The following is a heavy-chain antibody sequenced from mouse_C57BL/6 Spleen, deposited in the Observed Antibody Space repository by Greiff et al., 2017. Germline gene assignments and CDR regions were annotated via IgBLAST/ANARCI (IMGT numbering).Heavy chain of an antibody. CDR1: GYAFSSSW. Sequence: QVQLQQSGPELVKPGASVTISCKASGYAFSSSWMNWVKQRPGKGLEWIGRIYPGDGDTNYNGKFKGKATLTADKSSSTAYMQLRGLTSEDSAVYFCARGGVLRWDYWGQGTTLTVSS. V-gene: IGHV1-82*01. J-gene: IGHJ2*01. CDR2: IYPGDGDT. CDR3: ARGGVLRWDY. D-gene: IGHD1-1*01.